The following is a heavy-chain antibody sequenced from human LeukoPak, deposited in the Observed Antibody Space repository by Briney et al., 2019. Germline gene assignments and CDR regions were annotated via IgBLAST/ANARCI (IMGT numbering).Heavy chain of an antibody. CDR2: ICGICGST. V-gene: IGHV3-23*01. CDR1: GFTFSSYA. CDR3: AKDVFELRYFDAWFDH. Sequence: GGSLRLSCADPGFTFSSYAMRWGRQAPGKGREWVSDICGICGSTYYPYSVKGLFTISRDNSKNTLYLQMNSLRAQDTAVYYCAKDVFELRYFDAWFDHWGQGTLVTVSS. D-gene: IGHD3-9*01. J-gene: IGHJ5*02.